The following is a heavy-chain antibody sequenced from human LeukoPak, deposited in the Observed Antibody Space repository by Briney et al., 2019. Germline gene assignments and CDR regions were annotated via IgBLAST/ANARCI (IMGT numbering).Heavy chain of an antibody. CDR1: GGSIISVSDY. CDR2: IYTSGST. Sequence: SQTLSLTCTVSGGSIISVSDYWSWIRQPGGKGLEWIGRIYTSGSTNYNPSLKSRVTISVDTSKNQFSLKLSSVTAADTAVYYCARGLSSGWHEFDYWGQGTLVTVSS. J-gene: IGHJ4*02. D-gene: IGHD6-19*01. CDR3: ARGLSSGWHEFDY. V-gene: IGHV4-61*02.